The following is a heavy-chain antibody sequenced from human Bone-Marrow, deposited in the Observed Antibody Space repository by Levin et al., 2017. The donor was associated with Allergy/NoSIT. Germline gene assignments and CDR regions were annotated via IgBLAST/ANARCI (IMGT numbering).Heavy chain of an antibody. D-gene: IGHD5-12*01. Sequence: ASVKVSCKASGGTFSSYAISWVRQAPGQGLEWMGGIISMYDVANYAQKFQGRVTITADKSTSTAYMELSRLRSEDTAVYYCARDRPSGYDYPRVPYYGMDVWGQGTTVTVSS. J-gene: IGHJ6*02. V-gene: IGHV1-69*10. CDR1: GGTFSSYA. CDR2: IISMYDVA. CDR3: ARDRPSGYDYPRVPYYGMDV.